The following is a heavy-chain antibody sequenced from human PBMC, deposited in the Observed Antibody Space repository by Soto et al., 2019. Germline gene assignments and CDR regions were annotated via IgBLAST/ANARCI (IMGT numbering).Heavy chain of an antibody. V-gene: IGHV3-74*01. CDR3: TRDPAPSGWFDY. D-gene: IGHD6-19*01. J-gene: IGHJ5*01. Sequence: GGSLRLSCAASGFTFSSYWMHWVRQAPGKGLVWVSRINSDGSSTSYADSVRGRFTISRDNAKNTLYLQMNSLRGEDTAVYYCTRDPAPSGWFDYWGQGTLVTVSS. CDR2: INSDGSST. CDR1: GFTFSSYW.